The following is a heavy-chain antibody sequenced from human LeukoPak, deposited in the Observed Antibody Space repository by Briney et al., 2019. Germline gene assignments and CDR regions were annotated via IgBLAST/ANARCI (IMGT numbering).Heavy chain of an antibody. D-gene: IGHD3-22*01. Sequence: PSETLSLTCAVYGGSFSGYYWSWIRQPPGKRLEWIGEINHSGSTNYNPSLKSRVTISVDTSKNQFSLKLSSVTAADTAVYYCSTMIPSRGWYYYYMDVWGKGTTVTVSS. CDR3: STMIPSRGWYYYYMDV. CDR2: INHSGST. CDR1: GGSFSGYY. V-gene: IGHV4-34*01. J-gene: IGHJ6*03.